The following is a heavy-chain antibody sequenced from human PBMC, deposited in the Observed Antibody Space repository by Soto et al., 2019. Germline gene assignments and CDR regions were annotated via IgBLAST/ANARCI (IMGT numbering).Heavy chain of an antibody. CDR3: AKDSLRGEVPAALNFDY. CDR2: VSYNGRKE. Sequence: QVPLVESGGGVVPPGRSLRLSCVASGFTFSNYGMHWVRQAPGKGLEWVALVSYNGRKEYYADSVKGRFSISRDNSKNPLDVQMNTLRDEDTAVYYCAKDSLRGEVPAALNFDYWGRGTLVTVSS. CDR1: GFTFSNYG. D-gene: IGHD2-2*01. J-gene: IGHJ4*02. V-gene: IGHV3-30*18.